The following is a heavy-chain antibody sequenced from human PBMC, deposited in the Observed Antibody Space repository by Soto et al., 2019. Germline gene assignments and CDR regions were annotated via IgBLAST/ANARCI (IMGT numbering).Heavy chain of an antibody. Sequence: SQTLSLTCTVSGGSVTSGNYYWSWIRQPPGKGLEWIGHIYYSGTTNYNPSLKSRVTVSIDASKNQFSLKLSSVTAADTAVYYCARGPVVTPFVDYWGQGTLVTVSS. D-gene: IGHD2-21*02. CDR1: GGSVTSGNYY. CDR3: ARGPVVTPFVDY. CDR2: IYYSGTT. V-gene: IGHV4-61*01. J-gene: IGHJ4*02.